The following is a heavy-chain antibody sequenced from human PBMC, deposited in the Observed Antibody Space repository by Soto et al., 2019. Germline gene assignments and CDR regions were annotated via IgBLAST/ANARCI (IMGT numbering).Heavy chain of an antibody. D-gene: IGHD3-22*01. CDR2: ISAYNGNT. V-gene: IGHV1-18*01. CDR3: ARDGVDYDGSGYYYYYYGMDV. Sequence: QVQLVQSGAEVKKPGASVKVSCKASGYTFTSYGISWVRQAPGQGLEWMGWISAYNGNTNYAQKLQGRVTMTTDTSTSTAYMELRSLRSDDTAVYYCARDGVDYDGSGYYYYYYGMDVWGQGTTVTVSS. CDR1: GYTFTSYG. J-gene: IGHJ6*02.